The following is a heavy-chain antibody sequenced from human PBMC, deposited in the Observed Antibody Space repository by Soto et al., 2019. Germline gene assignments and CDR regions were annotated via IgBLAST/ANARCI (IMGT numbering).Heavy chain of an antibody. CDR2: IKQDGSEK. D-gene: IGHD3-16*02. CDR1: GFTFSSYW. V-gene: IGHV3-7*01. Sequence: GGSLRLSCAASGFTFSSYWMSWVRQAPGKGLEWVANIKQDGSEKYYVDSVKGRFTISRDNAKNSLYLQMNSLRAEDTAVYYCARTRLRLHLGELSLPGPPDYWGQGTLVTVSS. J-gene: IGHJ4*02. CDR3: ARTRLRLHLGELSLPGPPDY.